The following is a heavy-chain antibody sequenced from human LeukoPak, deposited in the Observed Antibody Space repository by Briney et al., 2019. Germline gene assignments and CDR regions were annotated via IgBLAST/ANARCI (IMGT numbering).Heavy chain of an antibody. D-gene: IGHD3-10*01. CDR2: IYHSGNT. CDR3: ARQHPPPRISLVRGVEY. CDR1: GYPISSAYY. J-gene: IGHJ4*02. Sequence: SETLSLTCAVSGYPISSAYYWGWIRQPPGKGLEWIGTIYHSGNTYYNPSLKSRVTISVDTSKNQFSLKVSSVTAADTAVYYCARQHPPPRISLVRGVEYWGQGTLVTVSS. V-gene: IGHV4-38-2*01.